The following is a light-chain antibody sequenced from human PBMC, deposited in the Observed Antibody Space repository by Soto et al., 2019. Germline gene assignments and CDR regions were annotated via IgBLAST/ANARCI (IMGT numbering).Light chain of an antibody. CDR3: QQRDNWPIT. CDR2: DAS. J-gene: IGKJ5*01. CDR1: QSIGSY. V-gene: IGKV3D-11*02. Sequence: EIVLTQFPAILSLSPGERATLSCRASQSIGSYLTWYQQKPGQAPRLLIFDASKRATGIPARFSGSGPGADFTLTISGLEPEDFAVYYCQQRDNWPITFGQGTRLEIK.